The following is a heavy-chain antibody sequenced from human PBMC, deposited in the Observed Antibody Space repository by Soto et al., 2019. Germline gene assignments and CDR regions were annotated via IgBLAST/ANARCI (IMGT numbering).Heavy chain of an antibody. V-gene: IGHV6-1*01. J-gene: IGHJ4*02. CDR2: TYYRSRWYN. CDR3: AKERYYDFWSGSPRHFDY. CDR1: GDSVSGNSAA. Sequence: PSQTLSHTCAISGDSVSGNSAAWNWIRESPSRGLEWLGRTYYRSRWYNDYAVSVKSRITVTPDTSKNQFSLHLNSVTPEDTAVYYCAKERYYDFWSGSPRHFDYWGQGTLVTVSS. D-gene: IGHD3-3*01.